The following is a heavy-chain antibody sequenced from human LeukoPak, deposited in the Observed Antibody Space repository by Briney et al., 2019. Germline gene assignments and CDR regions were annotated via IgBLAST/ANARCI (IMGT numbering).Heavy chain of an antibody. Sequence: SQTLSLTCAIPGDSVSSNSAAWNWIRQSPSRGLEWLGRTYYRSKWYNDYAVSVKSRITINPDTSKNQFSLQLNSVTPEDTAVYYCARVSGMVGATEYYFDYWGQGTLVTVSS. J-gene: IGHJ4*02. D-gene: IGHD1-26*01. CDR1: GDSVSSNSAA. CDR2: TYYRSKWYN. CDR3: ARVSGMVGATEYYFDY. V-gene: IGHV6-1*01.